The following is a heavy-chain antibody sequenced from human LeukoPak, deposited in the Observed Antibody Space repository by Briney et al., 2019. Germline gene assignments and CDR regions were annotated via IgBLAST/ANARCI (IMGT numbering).Heavy chain of an antibody. CDR2: IRSKTNSYAT. CDR3: TRYNVGFES. CDR1: GFTFSGAA. D-gene: IGHD1-1*01. V-gene: IGHV3-73*01. J-gene: IGHJ4*02. Sequence: GGSLRLSCAAAGFTFSGAAMHWVRQASGKGLEWVGRIRSKTNSYATSYAASVKGRFALSRDDSKNTAYLQMNSLKTEDTAVYYCTRYNVGFESWAQGTLVTVSS.